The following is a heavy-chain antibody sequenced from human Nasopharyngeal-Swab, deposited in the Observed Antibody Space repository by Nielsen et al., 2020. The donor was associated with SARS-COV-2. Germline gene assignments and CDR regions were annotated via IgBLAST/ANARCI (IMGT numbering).Heavy chain of an antibody. Sequence: ASVKVSCKVSGYTLTELSMHWVRQAPGQGLEWMGWMNPNSGNTGYAQKFQGRVTMTRNTSISTAYMELSSLRSEDTAVYYCARAVRGWSHFDYWGQGTLVTVSS. CDR2: MNPNSGNT. D-gene: IGHD6-19*01. V-gene: IGHV1-8*01. J-gene: IGHJ4*02. CDR3: ARAVRGWSHFDY. CDR1: GYTLTELS.